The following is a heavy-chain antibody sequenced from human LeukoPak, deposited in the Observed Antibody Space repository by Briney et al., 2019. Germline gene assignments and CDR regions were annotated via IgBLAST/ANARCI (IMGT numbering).Heavy chain of an antibody. D-gene: IGHD5-12*01. CDR2: ISGSGGST. V-gene: IGHV3-23*01. CDR1: GFTFSNFG. J-gene: IGHJ6*03. Sequence: SGGSLRLSSAASGFTFSNFGMSWVRQAPGKGLEWVSVISGSGGSTYYADSVKGRFTISRDNSKNTLYLQMNSLRAEDTAVYYCAKFGSWMYVRYYYYMDVWGKGPTVTVSS. CDR3: AKFGSWMYVRYYYYMDV.